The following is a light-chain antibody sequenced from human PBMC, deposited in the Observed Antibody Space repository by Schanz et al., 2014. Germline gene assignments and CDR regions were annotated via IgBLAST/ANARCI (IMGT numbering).Light chain of an antibody. CDR1: NSDVGSFNY. J-gene: IGLJ2*01. CDR3: SSFAGSNRVI. CDR2: EVT. Sequence: QSVLTQPPSASGSPGQSVTVSCTGANSDVGSFNYVSWYQQRPGEVPKLIIYEVTHRPSGVPDRFSGSKSGNTASLTVSGLQAEDEADYYCSSFAGSNRVIFGGGTKLTVL. V-gene: IGLV2-8*01.